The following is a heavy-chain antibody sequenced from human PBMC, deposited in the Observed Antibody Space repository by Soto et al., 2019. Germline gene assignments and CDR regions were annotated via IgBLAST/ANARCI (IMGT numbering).Heavy chain of an antibody. CDR3: NIAARPGHFDY. CDR2: IYYSGST. V-gene: IGHV4-39*03. J-gene: IGHJ4*02. CDR1: GDSISSSSYY. Sequence: SETMSLTCTVSGDSISSSSYYWGWIRQPPGKGLEWIGSIYYSGSTYYNPSLKSRVTISVDTSKNQFSLKLSSVTAADTAVYYCNIAARPGHFDYWGQGTLVNVSA. D-gene: IGHD6-6*01.